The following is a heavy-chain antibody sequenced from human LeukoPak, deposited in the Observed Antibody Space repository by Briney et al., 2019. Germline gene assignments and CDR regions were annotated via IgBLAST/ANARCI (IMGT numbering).Heavy chain of an antibody. CDR1: GGSFSGYY. V-gene: IGHV3-23*01. J-gene: IGHJ4*02. CDR2: ISGSGGST. CDR3: AKRRMNIVVVPAAFDY. Sequence: SSETLSLTCAVYGGSFSGYYWSWVRQAPGKGLEWVSAISGSGGSTYYADSVKGRFTISRDNSKNTLYLQMNSLRAEDTAVYYCAKRRMNIVVVPAAFDYWGQGTLVTVSS. D-gene: IGHD2-2*01.